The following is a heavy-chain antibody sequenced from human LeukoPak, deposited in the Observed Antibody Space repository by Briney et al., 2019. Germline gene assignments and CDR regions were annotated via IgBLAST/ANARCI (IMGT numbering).Heavy chain of an antibody. V-gene: IGHV3-7*01. CDR3: ARVRWGGLYYFDY. CDR1: GFTFSSNW. J-gene: IGHJ4*02. CDR2: IKYDGSEE. Sequence: GGSLRLSCAASGFTFSSNWMSWVRQAPGKGLEWVANIKYDGSEEYYVDSVKGRLIISRDNAKNSVYLQMNSLRAEDTAVYYCARVRWGGLYYFDYWGQGTLVTVSS. D-gene: IGHD3-16*01.